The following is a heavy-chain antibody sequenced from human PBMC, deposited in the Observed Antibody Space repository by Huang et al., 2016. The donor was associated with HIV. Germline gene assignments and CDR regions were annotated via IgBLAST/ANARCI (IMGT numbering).Heavy chain of an antibody. J-gene: IGHJ6*03. CDR2: ISYDGSNK. CDR3: ARDAYYDYVWGSYRKYYYYYMDV. CDR1: GFTFSSYA. V-gene: IGHV3-30-3*01. Sequence: QVQLVESGGGVVQPGRSLRLSCAASGFTFSSYAMHWVRQAPGKGLECVAVISYDGSNKYYADSVKGRFTISRDNSKNTLYLQMNSLRAEDTAVYYCARDAYYDYVWGSYRKYYYYYMDVWGKGTTVTVSS. D-gene: IGHD3-16*02.